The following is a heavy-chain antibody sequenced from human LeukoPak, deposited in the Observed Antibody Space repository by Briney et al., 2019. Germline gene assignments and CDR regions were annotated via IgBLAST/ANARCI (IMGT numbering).Heavy chain of an antibody. D-gene: IGHD1-26*01. CDR1: GFTFSSYA. Sequence: GGSLRLSCAASGFTFSSYAMNWVRQVPGKGLEWFSAISGSGGSTYYADSVKGRFTNSRDNSKNTLSLQMNGLRADDTAVYYCAKASTFSGSPVDYWGQGTLVTVSS. CDR2: ISGSGGST. J-gene: IGHJ4*02. V-gene: IGHV3-23*01. CDR3: AKASTFSGSPVDY.